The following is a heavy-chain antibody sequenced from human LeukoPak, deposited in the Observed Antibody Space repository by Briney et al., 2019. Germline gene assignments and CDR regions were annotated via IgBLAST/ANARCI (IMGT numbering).Heavy chain of an antibody. Sequence: ASVKVSCKASGYTFTGYYMHWVRQAPGQGLEWMGWINPNSGGTNYAQEFQGRVTMTRDTSISTAYMELSRLRSDDTAVYYCARATHSSDAFDIWGQGTMVTVSS. D-gene: IGHD1-26*01. V-gene: IGHV1-2*02. CDR3: ARATHSSDAFDI. CDR2: INPNSGGT. J-gene: IGHJ3*02. CDR1: GYTFTGYY.